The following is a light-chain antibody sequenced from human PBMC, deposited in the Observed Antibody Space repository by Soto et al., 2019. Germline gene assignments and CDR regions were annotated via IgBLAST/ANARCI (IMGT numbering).Light chain of an antibody. CDR3: SSYAVSKTV. Sequence: QSALTQPPSASGSPGQSVTISCTGTSSDIGNYIYVSWYQQHPGKAPKLIIYEVSRWTSGVPDRFSGSKSGNTASLTISGLQADDETDYYCSSYAVSKTVFGTGTKVTVL. V-gene: IGLV2-8*01. J-gene: IGLJ1*01. CDR2: EVS. CDR1: SSDIGNYIY.